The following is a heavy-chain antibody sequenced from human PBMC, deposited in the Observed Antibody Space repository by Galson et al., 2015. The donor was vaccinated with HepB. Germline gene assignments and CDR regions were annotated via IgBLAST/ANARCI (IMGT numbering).Heavy chain of an antibody. D-gene: IGHD3/OR15-3a*01. Sequence: SLRLSCAASEFAFGSFSMNWVRQAPGKGLEWVSSITSSSSLIYYADSVKGRFTISRDNAKNSLFLQMNSLRAEDTAAYYCATTFGLVSHTYTMDVWGHGTTVTVSS. CDR1: EFAFGSFS. CDR3: ATTFGLVSHTYTMDV. V-gene: IGHV3-21*01. CDR2: ITSSSSLI. J-gene: IGHJ6*02.